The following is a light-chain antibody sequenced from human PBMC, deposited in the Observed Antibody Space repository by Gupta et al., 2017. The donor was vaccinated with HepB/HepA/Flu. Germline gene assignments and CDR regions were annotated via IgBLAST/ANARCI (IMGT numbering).Light chain of an antibody. CDR2: DVT. CDR1: ARDVGIYNV. Sequence: QSALTPPASVSGSPGQSVTISGTGPARDVGIYNVVSWYQQHPGRAPKPMIYDVTNRPSGASNRFSGSKTGKTAYLTIAGLQAEDEADYYCSSYTSGSTPVVFGGGTKLTV. V-gene: IGLV2-14*03. CDR3: SSYTSGSTPVV. J-gene: IGLJ2*01.